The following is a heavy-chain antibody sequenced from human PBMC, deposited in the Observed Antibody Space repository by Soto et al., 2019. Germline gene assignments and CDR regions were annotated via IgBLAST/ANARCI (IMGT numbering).Heavy chain of an antibody. CDR2: IHYSGST. CDR3: ARRWGRTFDY. J-gene: IGHJ4*02. D-gene: IGHD1-26*01. V-gene: IGHV4-59*08. Sequence: SETMCLTCTVSGGTISSYYWSWIRQPPGKGLEWIGYIHYSGSTNYNPSLKSRVTISVDTSKNQFSLKLSSVTAADTAVYYCARRWGRTFDYWGQGTQVTVSS. CDR1: GGTISSYY.